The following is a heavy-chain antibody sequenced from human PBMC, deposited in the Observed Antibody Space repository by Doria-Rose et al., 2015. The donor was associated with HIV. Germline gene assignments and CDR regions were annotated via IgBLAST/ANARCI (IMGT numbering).Heavy chain of an antibody. V-gene: IGHV2-26*01. CDR1: GVSLSSPGMG. CDR2: IFSDDER. Sequence: QITLKESGPVLVKPTETLTLTCTVSGVSLSSPGMGVSWIRQPPGKALEWLDNIFSDDERSYKTSLTSRLAISRGTSKSQVVLTMTDMDPVDTATYYCARKKSSRWYHKYYFDFWGQGTLVIVSA. D-gene: IGHD6-13*01. J-gene: IGHJ4*02. CDR3: ARKKSSRWYHKYYFDF.